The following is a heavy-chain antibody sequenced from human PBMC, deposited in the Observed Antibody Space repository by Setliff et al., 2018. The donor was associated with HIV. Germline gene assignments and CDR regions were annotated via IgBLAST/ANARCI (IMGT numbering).Heavy chain of an antibody. CDR2: INTHSGYT. D-gene: IGHD5-12*01. V-gene: IGHV1-18*01. J-gene: IGHJ4*02. CDR3: ARGKTWLRFLDY. Sequence: ASVKVSCKASGYTFNNYGISWVRQAPGQGLEWMGWINTHSGYTNYAQNVQGRVTVTMDTSTSTAYMELRSLKYDDTAVYYCARGKTWLRFLDYWGQGTLVTVPQ. CDR1: GYTFNNYG.